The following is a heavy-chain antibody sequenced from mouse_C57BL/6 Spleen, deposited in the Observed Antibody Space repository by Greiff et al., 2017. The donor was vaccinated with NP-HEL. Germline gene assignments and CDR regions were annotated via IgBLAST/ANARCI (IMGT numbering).Heavy chain of an antibody. CDR1: GYTFTDYE. J-gene: IGHJ3*01. V-gene: IGHV1-15*01. Sequence: QVQLQQSGAELVRPGASVTLSCKASGYTFTDYEMHWVKQTPVHGLEWIGAIDPETGGTAYNQKFKGKAILTADKSSSTAYMELRSLTSEDSAVYYCTSRGPYYYGSSSAWFAYWGQGTLVTVSA. D-gene: IGHD1-1*01. CDR3: TSRGPYYYGSSSAWFAY. CDR2: IDPETGGT.